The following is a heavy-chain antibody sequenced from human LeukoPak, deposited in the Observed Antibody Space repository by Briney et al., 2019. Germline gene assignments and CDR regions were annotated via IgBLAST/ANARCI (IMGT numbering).Heavy chain of an antibody. Sequence: SETLSLTCTVSGGSISSSSYYWGWLRQPPGKGLEWIVSIYYSGSTHYNPSLQSRVTISGDTSKNQFSLKLSSVTAADTAVFFCVRAVRLGPFVYYFDYWGQGTLVTVSS. V-gene: IGHV4-39*01. J-gene: IGHJ4*02. CDR2: IYYSGST. D-gene: IGHD6-25*01. CDR1: GGSISSSSYY. CDR3: VRAVRLGPFVYYFDY.